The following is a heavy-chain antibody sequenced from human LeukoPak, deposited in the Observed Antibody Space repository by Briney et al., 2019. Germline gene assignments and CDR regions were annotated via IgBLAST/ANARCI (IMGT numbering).Heavy chain of an antibody. D-gene: IGHD6-13*01. V-gene: IGHV3-23*01. CDR2: ISGSGGST. Sequence: HPGGSLRLSCAASGFTFSSYAMSWVRQAPGKGLEWVSAISGSGGSTYYADSVKGRFTISRDNSKNTVYLQMNSLRAEDTAVYYCAKVRLAAAGTRASDALDIWGQGTMVTVSS. J-gene: IGHJ3*02. CDR3: AKVRLAAAGTRASDALDI. CDR1: GFTFSSYA.